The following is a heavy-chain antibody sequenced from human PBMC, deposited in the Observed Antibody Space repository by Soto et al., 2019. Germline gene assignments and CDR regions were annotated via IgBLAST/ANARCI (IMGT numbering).Heavy chain of an antibody. V-gene: IGHV6-1*01. CDR2: TFYRSKWYN. J-gene: IGHJ6*02. CDR1: GDSVSINSPG. D-gene: IGHD2-2*02. CDR3: ARVEYTECEYYHAMHV. Sequence: SQTLSLTGVMSGDSVSINSPGWNWVRQSPSRGLEWLGRTFYRSKWYNDYAVSLKGRISINADTSKNQFSLQLNSVTPEDTAVYYCARVEYTECEYYHAMHVWGQGTTVTVSS.